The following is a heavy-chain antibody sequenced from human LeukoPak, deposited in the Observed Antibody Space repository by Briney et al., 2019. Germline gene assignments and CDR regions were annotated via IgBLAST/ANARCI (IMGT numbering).Heavy chain of an antibody. CDR1: GYTFTSYD. J-gene: IGHJ6*03. V-gene: IGHV1-8*01. Sequence: GASVKVSCKASGYTFTSYDINWVRQATGQGLEWMGWMNPNSGNTGYAQKFQGRVTMTRNTSISTAYMELSSLRSEDTAVYYCARGTAAGLYYYYYYMDVWGQGTLVTVSS. CDR3: ARGTAAGLYYYYYYMDV. D-gene: IGHD6-13*01. CDR2: MNPNSGNT.